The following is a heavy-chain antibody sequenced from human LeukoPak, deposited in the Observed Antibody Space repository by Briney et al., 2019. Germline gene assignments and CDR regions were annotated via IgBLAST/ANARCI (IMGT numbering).Heavy chain of an antibody. CDR2: ISSSSSYI. J-gene: IGHJ4*02. CDR1: GFTFSSYS. D-gene: IGHD3-16*01. V-gene: IGHV3-21*01. Sequence: GGSLRLSCAASGFTFSSYSMNWVRQAPGKGLEWVSSISSSSSYIYYADSVKGRFTIFRDNAKNSLYLQMNSLRAEDTAVYYCARGVASLRHSYYFDYWGQGTLVTVSS. CDR3: ARGVASLRHSYYFDY.